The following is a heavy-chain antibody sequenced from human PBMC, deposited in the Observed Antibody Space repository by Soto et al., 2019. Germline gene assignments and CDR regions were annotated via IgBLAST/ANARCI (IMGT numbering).Heavy chain of an antibody. CDR1: GGSISSYY. CDR2: IYYSGST. J-gene: IGHJ4*02. V-gene: IGHV4-59*08. CDR3: AGQLGYCSSTSCEDY. Sequence: SETLSLTCTVSGGSISSYYWSWIRQPPGKGLEWIGYIYYSGSTNYNPSLKSRVTISVDTSKNQFSLKLSSVTAADTAVYYCAGQLGYCSSTSCEDYWGQGTLVTVSS. D-gene: IGHD2-2*01.